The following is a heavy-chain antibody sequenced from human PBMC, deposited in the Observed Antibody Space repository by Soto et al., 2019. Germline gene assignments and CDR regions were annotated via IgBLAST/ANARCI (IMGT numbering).Heavy chain of an antibody. V-gene: IGHV1-18*01. D-gene: IGHD3-10*01. CDR2: ISAKNGDT. J-gene: IGHJ6*03. Sequence: QVQLVQSGAEVKKPGASVKVSCKASGYTFTSHGISWVRQAPGQGLEWMGWISAKNGDTNYAQKFQGRVTVTTDTSTSTGYMELRSLRSEDTAVYYCARMVRGSNIDHSPYMDVWGKGTTVTVSS. CDR3: ARMVRGSNIDHSPYMDV. CDR1: GYTFTSHG.